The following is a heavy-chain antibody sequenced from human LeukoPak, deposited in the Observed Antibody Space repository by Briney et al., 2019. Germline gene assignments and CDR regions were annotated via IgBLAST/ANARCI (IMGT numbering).Heavy chain of an antibody. Sequence: PGGSLRLSCAASGFTFSSYGMHWVRQAPGKGLEWVAVISYDGSNKYYADSVKGRFTISRDNSKNTLYLQMNSLRAEDTAVYYCAKDRGTMVRGVLYYFDYWGQGTLVTVSS. J-gene: IGHJ4*02. CDR2: ISYDGSNK. CDR3: AKDRGTMVRGVLYYFDY. V-gene: IGHV3-30*18. D-gene: IGHD3-10*01. CDR1: GFTFSSYG.